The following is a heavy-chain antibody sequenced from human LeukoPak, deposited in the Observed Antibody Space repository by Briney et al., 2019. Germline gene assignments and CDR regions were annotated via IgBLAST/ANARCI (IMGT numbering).Heavy chain of an antibody. V-gene: IGHV1-2*02. Sequence: ASVKVSCKASGCTFTSYYMHWVRQAPGQGLEWMGWINPNSGGTNYAQKFQGRVTMTRDTSISTAYMELSRLRSDDTAVYYCARGWGGYNWFDPWGQGTLVTVSS. CDR1: GCTFTSYY. CDR3: ARGWGGYNWFDP. J-gene: IGHJ5*02. D-gene: IGHD3-16*01. CDR2: INPNSGGT.